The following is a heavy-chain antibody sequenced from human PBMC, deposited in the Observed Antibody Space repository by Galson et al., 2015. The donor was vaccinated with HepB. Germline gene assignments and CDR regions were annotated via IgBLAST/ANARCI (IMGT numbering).Heavy chain of an antibody. CDR1: GFTFSSYW. V-gene: IGHV3-7*03. D-gene: IGHD3-22*01. CDR3: ARDLYDSSGYYYFDAFDI. Sequence: SLRLSCAASGFTFSSYWMSWVRQAPGKGLEWVANIKQDGSEKYYVDSVKGRFTISRDNAKNSLYLQMNSLRAEDTAVYYCARDLYDSSGYYYFDAFDIWGQGTMVTVSS. J-gene: IGHJ3*02. CDR2: IKQDGSEK.